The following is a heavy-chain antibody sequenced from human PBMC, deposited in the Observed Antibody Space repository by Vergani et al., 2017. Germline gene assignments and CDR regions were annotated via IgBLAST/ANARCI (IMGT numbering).Heavy chain of an antibody. CDR2: ISPGASTV. J-gene: IGHJ6*02. Sequence: LEESGGGSVKPGGSLRLSCAASGFKFSDHYMSWIRQAPGKGLEWVSHISPGASTVPYTDSVRGRFTVSRDNDNNSLTLDMTTLRVEDTAVYYCAKNPGISTTRHYYAMDVWGQGTTVTVSS. CDR1: GFKFSDHY. D-gene: IGHD1-1*01. V-gene: IGHV3-11*04. CDR3: AKNPGISTTRHYYAMDV.